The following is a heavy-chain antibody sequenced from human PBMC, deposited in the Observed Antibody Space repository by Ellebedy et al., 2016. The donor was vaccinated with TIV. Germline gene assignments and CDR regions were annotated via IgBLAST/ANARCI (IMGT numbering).Heavy chain of an antibody. D-gene: IGHD3-16*01. Sequence: PGGALRLSCAASEFTFNAYWMHWVRQVPGKGLEWVSRINGDGSHTDYADSVRGRFTISRDSAKNTLYLQMNSLRVEDTAVYYCARKSDTLLFAGGDCWGQGTLVTVSS. CDR3: ARKSDTLLFAGGDC. V-gene: IGHV3-74*01. CDR2: INGDGSHT. J-gene: IGHJ4*02. CDR1: EFTFNAYW.